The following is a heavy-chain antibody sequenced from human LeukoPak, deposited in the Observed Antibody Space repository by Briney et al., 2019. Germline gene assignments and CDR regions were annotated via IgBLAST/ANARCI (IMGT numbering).Heavy chain of an antibody. D-gene: IGHD4-11*01. CDR1: GGSISSYY. CDR3: AREEGYGNDY. Sequence: SETLSLTCTVSGGSISSYYWSWIRQPPGKGLEWIGYIYYSGSTNYNPSLKSRVTISVDTSKNQFSLKLSSVTAADTAVYYCAREEGYGNDYWGQGTLVTVSS. V-gene: IGHV4-59*01. CDR2: IYYSGST. J-gene: IGHJ4*02.